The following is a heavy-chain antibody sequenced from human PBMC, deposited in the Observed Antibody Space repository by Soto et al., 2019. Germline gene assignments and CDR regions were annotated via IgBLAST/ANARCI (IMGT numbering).Heavy chain of an antibody. CDR3: ARGAVDVGIVRDIDV. Sequence: QVQLVQSGAEVKKPGASVKVSCKASGYTFTNYDINWVRQATGQGLEWMGWMSPNRGNTGYAQKFQGRVTMTRNTSLSTAYMDLTTMRSEYTDMYFCARGAVDVGIVRDIDVWGKGTTVTVSS. CDR1: GYTFTNYD. V-gene: IGHV1-8*01. CDR2: MSPNRGNT. D-gene: IGHD3-16*02. J-gene: IGHJ6*03.